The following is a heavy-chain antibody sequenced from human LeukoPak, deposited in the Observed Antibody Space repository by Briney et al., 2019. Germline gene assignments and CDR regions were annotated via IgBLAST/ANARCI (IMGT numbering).Heavy chain of an antibody. J-gene: IGHJ4*02. CDR1: GFTFSSYA. CDR2: ISGSGGST. V-gene: IGHV3-23*01. D-gene: IGHD5-18*01. CDR3: AKASGYSYGYSFTFDY. Sequence: GGSLRLSCAASGFTFSSYAMSWVRQAPGKGLEWVSAISGSGGSTYYADSVKGRFTISRDNSKNTLYLRMNSLRAEDTAVYYCAKASGYSYGYSFTFDYWGQGTLVTVSS.